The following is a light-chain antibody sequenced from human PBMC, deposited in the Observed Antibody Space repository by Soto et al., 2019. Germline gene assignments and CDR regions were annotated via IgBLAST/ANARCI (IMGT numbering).Light chain of an antibody. CDR1: SSDIGGYNF. CDR2: DVG. Sequence: QSARTQPASVSRSPGQSITIACTGTSSDIGGYNFVSWYQQHPGKAPKLLIYDVGNRPSGVSNRFSGSKSGNTASLTISGLQAEDESHYYCNSYRTVSTYVFGTGTKVTFL. CDR3: NSYRTVSTYV. J-gene: IGLJ1*01. V-gene: IGLV2-14*01.